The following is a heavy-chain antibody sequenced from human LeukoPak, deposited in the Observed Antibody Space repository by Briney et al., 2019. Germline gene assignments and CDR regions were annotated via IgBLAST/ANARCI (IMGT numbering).Heavy chain of an antibody. CDR3: ARGPYYYDSSYFAD. Sequence: PSGTLSLTCTVSGGSISSYYWSWIRQPPGKGLEWIGYIYYSGSTYYNPSLKSRVTISVDTSKNQFSLKLSSVTAADTAVYYCARGPYYYDSSYFADCGQGTLVTVSS. D-gene: IGHD3-22*01. CDR1: GGSISSYY. CDR2: IYYSGST. V-gene: IGHV4-59*06. J-gene: IGHJ4*02.